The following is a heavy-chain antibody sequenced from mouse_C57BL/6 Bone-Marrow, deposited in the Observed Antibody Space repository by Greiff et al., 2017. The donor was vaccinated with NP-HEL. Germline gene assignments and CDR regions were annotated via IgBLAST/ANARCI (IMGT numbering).Heavy chain of an antibody. CDR2: INPSTGGT. CDR3: AREGYGSSPRSLWYFEV. V-gene: IGHV1-42*01. D-gene: IGHD1-1*01. J-gene: IGHJ1*03. Sequence: EVQLQQSGPELVKPGASVKISCKASGYSFTGYYMNWVKQSPEKSLEWIGEINPSTGGTTYNQKFKAKATLTVDKSSSTAYMQLKSLTSEDSAVYYCAREGYGSSPRSLWYFEVWGTGTTVTVSS. CDR1: GYSFTGYY.